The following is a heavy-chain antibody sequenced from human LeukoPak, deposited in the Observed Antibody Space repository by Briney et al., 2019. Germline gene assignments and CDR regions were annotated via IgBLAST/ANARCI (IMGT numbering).Heavy chain of an antibody. CDR2: IYYSGST. D-gene: IGHD5-24*01. CDR3: ARGGDYGYNIPYYYYGTDV. CDR1: GGSISSYY. J-gene: IGHJ6*02. Sequence: PSETLSLTCTVSGGSISSYYWSWIRQPPGKGLEWIGYIYYSGSTNYNPSLKSRVTISVDTSKNQFSLKLSSVTAADTAVYYCARGGDYGYNIPYYYYGTDVWGQGTTVTVSS. V-gene: IGHV4-59*01.